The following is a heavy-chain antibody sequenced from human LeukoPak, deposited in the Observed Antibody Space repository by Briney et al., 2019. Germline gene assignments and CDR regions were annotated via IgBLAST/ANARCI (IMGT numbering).Heavy chain of an antibody. V-gene: IGHV1-46*01. CDR3: ASLAGGMSEFGVAFDI. CDR1: VYTFTIYY. D-gene: IGHD3-10*01. CDR2: INPSGGST. Sequence: ASVNLSCKASVYTFTIYYMYWVRQATRQGLEWMGIINPSGGSTSYAQKFQGRVTMTRDMSTSTVYMELSSLRSEDTAVYYCASLAGGMSEFGVAFDIWGQGTMVTVSS. J-gene: IGHJ3*02.